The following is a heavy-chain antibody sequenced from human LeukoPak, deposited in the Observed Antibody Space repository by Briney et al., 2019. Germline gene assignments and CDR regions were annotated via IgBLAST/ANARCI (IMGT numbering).Heavy chain of an antibody. CDR1: GGSISSYY. CDR2: IYYSGST. Sequence: SETLSLTCTVSGGSISSYYWSWIRQPPGKGLEWIGYIYYSGSTNYNPSLKSRVTISVDTSKNQLSLKLSSVTAADTAVYYCARHAMASPFDYWGQGTLVTVSS. D-gene: IGHD5-24*01. V-gene: IGHV4-59*08. CDR3: ARHAMASPFDY. J-gene: IGHJ4*02.